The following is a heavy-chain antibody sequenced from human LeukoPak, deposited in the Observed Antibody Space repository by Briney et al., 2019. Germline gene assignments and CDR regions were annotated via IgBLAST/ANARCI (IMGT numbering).Heavy chain of an antibody. Sequence: GGSLRLSCAASGFTFSSYSMNWVRQAPGKGLEWVSSISSSSSYIYYADSVKGRFTISRDNAKNSLYLQMNSLRAEDTAVYYCARDRGYCSSTSCQGKYFQHWGQGTLVTVSS. CDR1: GFTFSSYS. V-gene: IGHV3-21*01. J-gene: IGHJ1*01. D-gene: IGHD2-2*01. CDR2: ISSSSSYI. CDR3: ARDRGYCSSTSCQGKYFQH.